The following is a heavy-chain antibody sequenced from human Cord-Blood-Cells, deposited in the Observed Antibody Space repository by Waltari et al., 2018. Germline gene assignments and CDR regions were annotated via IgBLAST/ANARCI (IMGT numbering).Heavy chain of an antibody. CDR1: GGSISSSY. CDR3: ASYPLLTHSSSWAFDI. J-gene: IGHJ3*02. D-gene: IGHD6-6*01. Sequence: QVQLPESGPGLVKPSETLSLTCTVSGGSISSSYWSWIRQPPGKGLEWIGRIYISGSTNYNPSLKSRVTMSVDTSKNQFSLKLSSVTAADTAVYYCASYPLLTHSSSWAFDIWGQGTMVTVSS. V-gene: IGHV4-4*07. CDR2: IYISGST.